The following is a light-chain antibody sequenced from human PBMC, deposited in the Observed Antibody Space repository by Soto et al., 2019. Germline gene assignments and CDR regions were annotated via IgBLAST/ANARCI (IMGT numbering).Light chain of an antibody. Sequence: DIQMTQSPSTLSASVGDIVTITCRASQTISRWLAWYQQKPGKAPRLLIYTASTLESGVPSRFSASGSGTEFTLTISSLHPDDFATYYCQEYNNYWTFGQGTKVDNK. CDR3: QEYNNYWT. CDR2: TAS. J-gene: IGKJ1*01. V-gene: IGKV1-5*01. CDR1: QTISRW.